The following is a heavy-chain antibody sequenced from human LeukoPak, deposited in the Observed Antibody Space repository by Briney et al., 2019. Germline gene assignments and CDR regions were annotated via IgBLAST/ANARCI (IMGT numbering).Heavy chain of an antibody. CDR3: ARGVGFIVLMVYAISGAEYFQH. CDR2: INPNSGGT. CDR1: GYTFTGYY. V-gene: IGHV1-2*02. D-gene: IGHD2-8*01. Sequence: ASVRVSCKASGYTFTGYYMHWVRQAPGQGLEWMGWINPNSGGTNYAQKFQGRVTMTRDTSISTAYMELSRLRSDDTAVYYCARGVGFIVLMVYAISGAEYFQHWGQGTLVTVSS. J-gene: IGHJ1*01.